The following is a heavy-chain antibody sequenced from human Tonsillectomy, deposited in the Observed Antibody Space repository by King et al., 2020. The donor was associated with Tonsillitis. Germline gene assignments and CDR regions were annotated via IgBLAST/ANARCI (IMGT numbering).Heavy chain of an antibody. J-gene: IGHJ6*03. CDR2: IYYIVST. V-gene: IGHV4-59*01. CDR3: ARLREGDSNYYYYMDV. Sequence: VQLQESGPGLVKPSETLSLTCSVSGGSISSYYWTWIRQPPGKGLEWIGCIYYIVSTNYNPSLKSRVSISVDTSKNQFSLKLGSVTAADTAVYHCARLREGDSNYYYYMDVWGKGTTVTVSS. CDR1: GGSISSYY. D-gene: IGHD2-21*01.